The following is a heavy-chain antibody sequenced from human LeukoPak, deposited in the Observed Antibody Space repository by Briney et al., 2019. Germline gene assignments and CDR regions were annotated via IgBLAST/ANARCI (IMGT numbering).Heavy chain of an antibody. CDR3: VKDQGRGLGSYSWGNFDY. V-gene: IGHV3-30*02. CDR2: IRYDGSNK. J-gene: IGHJ4*02. D-gene: IGHD3-10*01. Sequence: PGGSLRLSCAASGFTFSSYGMHWVRQAPGKGLEWVAFIRYDGSNKYFADSVKGRFTISRDNSKNTLYLDMNSLRAEDTALYYCVKDQGRGLGSYSWGNFDYWGQGSLVTVSS. CDR1: GFTFSSYG.